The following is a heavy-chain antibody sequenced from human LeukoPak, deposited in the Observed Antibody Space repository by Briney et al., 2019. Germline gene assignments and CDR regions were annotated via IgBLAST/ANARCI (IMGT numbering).Heavy chain of an antibody. Sequence: PGGSLRLSCAASGFTVSSDYMSWVRQAPGKGLEWVSVIYSGGSTYYADSVKGRFTISRDNSKNTLYLQTNSLIAEDTAVYYCATLGVTTSYGMDVWGKGTTVTVSS. J-gene: IGHJ6*04. V-gene: IGHV3-53*01. D-gene: IGHD4-17*01. CDR1: GFTVSSDY. CDR2: IYSGGST. CDR3: ATLGVTTSYGMDV.